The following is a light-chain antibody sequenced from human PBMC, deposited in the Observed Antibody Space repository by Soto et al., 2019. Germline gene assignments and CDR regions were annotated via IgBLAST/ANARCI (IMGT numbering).Light chain of an antibody. CDR3: HQGNSFPLT. Sequence: DIQMTQSPSSVSASIGDRVTITCRASQDIDSWLAWFQQKPGEAPRLLIYAAISLHSGVPSRFSGAGSRTAFSLTFRSLQPEDFAPYFFHQGNSFPLTFGGGTKVEL. CDR1: QDIDSW. J-gene: IGKJ4*01. CDR2: AAI. V-gene: IGKV1-12*01.